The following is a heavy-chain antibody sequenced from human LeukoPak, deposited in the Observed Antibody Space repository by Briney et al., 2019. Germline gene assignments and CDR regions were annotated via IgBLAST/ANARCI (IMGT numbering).Heavy chain of an antibody. CDR2: MNPNSGNT. CDR1: GYTFTSYG. Sequence: ASVKVSCKASGYTFTSYGISWVRQATGQGLEWMGWMNPNSGNTGYAQKFQGRVTMTRNTSISTAYMELSSLRSEDTAVYYCARAPSTDLIAAAGTVWFDPWGQGTLVTVSS. CDR3: ARAPSTDLIAAAGTVWFDP. D-gene: IGHD6-13*01. V-gene: IGHV1-8*02. J-gene: IGHJ5*02.